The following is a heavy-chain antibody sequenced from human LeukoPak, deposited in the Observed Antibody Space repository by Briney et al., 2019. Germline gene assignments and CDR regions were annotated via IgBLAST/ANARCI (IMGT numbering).Heavy chain of an antibody. CDR2: ISSNSSYI. Sequence: PGGSHRLSCAASVFTFSSYSMNWVREAPGKGLEWVSSISSNSSYIYYADSVKGRFTISRDNAKNSLYLQMNSLRAEDTAVYYCAKETSSGWGRLVWYYGMDVWGKGTTVTVSS. V-gene: IGHV3-21*01. CDR1: VFTFSSYS. D-gene: IGHD6-19*01. CDR3: AKETSSGWGRLVWYYGMDV. J-gene: IGHJ6*04.